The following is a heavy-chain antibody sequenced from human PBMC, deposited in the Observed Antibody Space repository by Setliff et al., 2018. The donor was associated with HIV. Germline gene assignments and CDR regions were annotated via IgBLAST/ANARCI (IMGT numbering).Heavy chain of an antibody. CDR2: ILPIFGTR. CDR3: ARRADWFDL. V-gene: IGHV1-69*06. CDR1: GGTFSSYS. J-gene: IGHJ5*02. Sequence: SVKVSCKASGGTFSSYSISWVRQAPGQGLEWMGRILPIFGTRDYAPQFQGRVTITADKSTSTVYMDLSNLRSDDTAVYFCARRADWFDLWGQGTLVTVSS.